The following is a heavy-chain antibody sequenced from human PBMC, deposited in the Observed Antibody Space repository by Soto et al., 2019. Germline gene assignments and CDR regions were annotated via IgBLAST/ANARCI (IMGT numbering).Heavy chain of an antibody. V-gene: IGHV1-69*12. J-gene: IGHJ3*02. CDR3: ARSVITMIVVVITPDDAFDI. CDR2: IIPIFGTA. CDR1: GGTFSSYA. Sequence: QVQLVQSGAEVKKPGSSVKVSCKASGGTFSSYAISWVRQAPGQGLEWMGGIIPIFGTANYAQKFQGRVTITADESTSTAYMELSSLRSEDTAVYYCARSVITMIVVVITPDDAFDIWGQGTMVTVSS. D-gene: IGHD3-22*01.